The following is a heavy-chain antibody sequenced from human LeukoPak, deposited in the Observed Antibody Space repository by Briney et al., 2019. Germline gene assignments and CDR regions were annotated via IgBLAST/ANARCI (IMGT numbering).Heavy chain of an antibody. D-gene: IGHD3-3*01. V-gene: IGHV4-59*01. CDR1: GGSISSYY. CDR3: ARASGSYDFWSGYSEPLDY. J-gene: IGHJ4*02. CDR2: IYHSGST. Sequence: SETLSLTCTVSGGSISSYYWSWIRQPPGKGLEWIGYIYHSGSTYYNPSLKSRVTISVDRSKNQFSLKLSSVTAADTAVYYCARASGSYDFWSGYSEPLDYWGQGTLVTVSS.